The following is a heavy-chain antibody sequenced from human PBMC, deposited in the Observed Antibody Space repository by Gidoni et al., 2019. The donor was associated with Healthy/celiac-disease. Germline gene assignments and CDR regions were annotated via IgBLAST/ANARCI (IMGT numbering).Heavy chain of an antibody. CDR3: AKDIERTRITMIVVGGIPGAFDI. V-gene: IGHV3-23*04. CDR1: GSTFSSYA. CDR2: ISGSGGST. J-gene: IGHJ3*02. D-gene: IGHD3-22*01. Sequence: EVQLVESGGGLVQPGGSLRLSCAASGSTFSSYAMSWVRQAPGKGLEWVAAISGSGGSTYYAETVKGRITISRDNSKNTLYLKMNSLRAEDTAVYYCAKDIERTRITMIVVGGIPGAFDIWGQGTMVTVSS.